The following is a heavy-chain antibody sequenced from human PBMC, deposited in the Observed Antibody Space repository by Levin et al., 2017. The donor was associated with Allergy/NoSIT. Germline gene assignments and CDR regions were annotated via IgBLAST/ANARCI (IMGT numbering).Heavy chain of an antibody. D-gene: IGHD1-26*01. CDR3: ASWVGRDF. J-gene: IGHJ4*02. V-gene: IGHV3-7*01. Sequence: GGSLRLSCVASGFVFTNFWMTWVRQAPGKGLEWVANIDKDGGDKYYVDSVKGRFTISRDNAKNSLYLQMNGLRAEDTAVYYCASWVGRDFWGQGTVVTVSS. CDR2: IDKDGGDK. CDR1: GFVFTNFW.